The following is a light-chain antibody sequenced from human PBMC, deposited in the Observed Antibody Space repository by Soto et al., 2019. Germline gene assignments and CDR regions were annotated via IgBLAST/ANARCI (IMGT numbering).Light chain of an antibody. CDR3: QQYGSSPRT. CDR2: GAS. CDR1: QSVSSSY. V-gene: IGKV3-20*01. J-gene: IGKJ1*01. Sequence: GCAQSHATLSFSPGERAPLSFRASQSVSSSYLAWYQQKPGQAPRLLIYGASSRATGIPDRFSGSGSGTDFTLTISRLEPEDFAVYYCQQYGSSPRTFCHGTKVDIK.